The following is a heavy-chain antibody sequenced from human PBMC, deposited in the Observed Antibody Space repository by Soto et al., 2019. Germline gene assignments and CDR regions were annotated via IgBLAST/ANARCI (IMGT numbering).Heavy chain of an antibody. CDR3: ASSIAARLFDY. Sequence: SETLSLTCAVYGGSFSGYYWSWIRQPPGRGLEWIGEINHSGSTNYNPSLKSRVTISVDTSKNQFSLKLSSVTAADTAVYYCASSIAARLFDYWGQGTLVTVSS. CDR1: GGSFSGYY. CDR2: INHSGST. J-gene: IGHJ4*02. D-gene: IGHD6-6*01. V-gene: IGHV4-34*01.